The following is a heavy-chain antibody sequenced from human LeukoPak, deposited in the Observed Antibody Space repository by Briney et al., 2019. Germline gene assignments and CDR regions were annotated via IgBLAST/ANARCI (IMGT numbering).Heavy chain of an antibody. V-gene: IGHV3-23*01. CDR3: AKDGYYDSSAYYYVRYFDL. CDR2: ISGRGRST. CDR1: GFTFNDYA. J-gene: IGHJ2*01. D-gene: IGHD3-22*01. Sequence: GGSLRLSCAASGFTFNDYAMNWVRQAPGKGLEWVSSISGRGRSTYYADSVKGRFTISRDNSKNTLYLQMNSLRAEDTAVYYCAKDGYYDSSAYYYVRYFDLWGRGTLVTVSS.